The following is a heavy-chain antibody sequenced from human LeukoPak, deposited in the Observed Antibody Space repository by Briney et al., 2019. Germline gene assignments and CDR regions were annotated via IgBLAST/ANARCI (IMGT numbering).Heavy chain of an antibody. D-gene: IGHD2-2*01. CDR2: IYTSGST. J-gene: IGHJ3*02. CDR1: GGSIGSYY. CDR3: AREGDIVVVPAALDAFDI. V-gene: IGHV4-4*07. Sequence: SETLSLTCTVSGGSIGSYYWSWIRQPAGKGLEWIGRIYTSGSTNYNPSLKSRVTMSVDTSKNQFSLKLSSVTAADTAVYYCAREGDIVVVPAALDAFDIWGQGTMVTVSS.